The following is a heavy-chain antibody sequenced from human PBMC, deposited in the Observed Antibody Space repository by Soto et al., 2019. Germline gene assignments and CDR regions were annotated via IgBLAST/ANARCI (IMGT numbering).Heavy chain of an antibody. CDR2: MSHSGGS. CDR1: GGSVSSGSYY. Sequence: QVQLQQWGAGLLKPSETLSLTCAVYGGSVSSGSYYWSWFRQPPGKGLEWIGEMSHSGGSHFNPSLKSRVTISVDTSKNQFSLKMSSVTAADTALYYCARVERGTATTVVDAFDIWGPGTMVTVSS. J-gene: IGHJ3*02. CDR3: ARVERGTATTVVDAFDI. D-gene: IGHD1-1*01. V-gene: IGHV4-34*01.